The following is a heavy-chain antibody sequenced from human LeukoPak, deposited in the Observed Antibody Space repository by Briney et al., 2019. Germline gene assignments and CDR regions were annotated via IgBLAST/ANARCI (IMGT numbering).Heavy chain of an antibody. V-gene: IGHV1-46*01. CDR1: GYTFTGYY. CDR2: INPSGGST. J-gene: IGHJ4*02. Sequence: GASVKVSCKASGYTFTGYYMHWVRQAPGQGLEWMGIINPSGGSTSYAQKFQGRVTMTRDTSTSTVYMELSSLRSEDTAVYYCARDFPYGGRQRSFDYWGQGTLVTVSS. CDR3: ARDFPYGGRQRSFDY. D-gene: IGHD4-23*01.